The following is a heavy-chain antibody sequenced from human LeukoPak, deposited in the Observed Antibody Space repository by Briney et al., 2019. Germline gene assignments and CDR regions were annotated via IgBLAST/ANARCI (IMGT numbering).Heavy chain of an antibody. CDR2: INPNSGGT. CDR1: GYTFTGHY. D-gene: IGHD2-2*01. J-gene: IGHJ5*02. Sequence: ASVKVSCKASGYTFTGHYIHWVRQAPGQGLEWMGWINPNSGGTNYAQKFQGRVTMTRDTSISTAYMELSRLRSDDTAVYYCARVGVVPAAISWFDPWGQGTLVTVSS. CDR3: ARVGVVPAAISWFDP. V-gene: IGHV1-2*02.